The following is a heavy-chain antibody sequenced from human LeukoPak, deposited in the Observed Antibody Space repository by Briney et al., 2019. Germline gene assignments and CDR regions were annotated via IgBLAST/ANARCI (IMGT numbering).Heavy chain of an antibody. V-gene: IGHV4-61*08. D-gene: IGHD3-10*01. CDR1: GGSISSGDYY. CDR3: AREGSGIFYYYGMDV. CDR2: IYYSGST. J-gene: IGHJ6*02. Sequence: SETLSLTCTVSGGSISSGDYYWSWIRQPPGKGLEWIGYIYYSGSTNYNPSLKSRVTISVDTSKNQFSLKLSSVTAADTAVYYCAREGSGIFYYYGMDVWGQGTTVTVSS.